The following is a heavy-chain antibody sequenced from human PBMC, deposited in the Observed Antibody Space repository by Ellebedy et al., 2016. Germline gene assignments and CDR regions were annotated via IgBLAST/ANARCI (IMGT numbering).Heavy chain of an antibody. CDR2: ISYDGSNE. J-gene: IGHJ4*02. D-gene: IGHD2-2*01. Sequence: GESLKISXAASGFIFSNYDMHWVRQAPGKGLEWVAVISYDGSNEHYADSVRGRFTISRDRSKKTLYLQMSSLRAEDTAVYYCARGSEVIPADFWGQGALVTVSS. CDR1: GFIFSNYD. CDR3: ARGSEVIPADF. V-gene: IGHV3-30*03.